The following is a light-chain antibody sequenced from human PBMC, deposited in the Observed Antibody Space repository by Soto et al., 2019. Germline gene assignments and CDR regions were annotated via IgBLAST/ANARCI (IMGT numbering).Light chain of an antibody. J-gene: IGKJ5*01. CDR1: QSISSY. CDR3: QQYRNFPLT. V-gene: IGKV1-33*01. Sequence: DIQMTQSASSLSASVGDRVTITCRASQSISSYLNWYQQKPGKAPKLLIYDASSLQTGVPSRFSGNGSGTDFTFTINSLQPEDFATYYCQQYRNFPLTFGQGTRLEIK. CDR2: DAS.